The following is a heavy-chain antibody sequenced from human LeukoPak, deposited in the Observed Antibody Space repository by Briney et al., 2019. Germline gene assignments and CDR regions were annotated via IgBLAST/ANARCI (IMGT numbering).Heavy chain of an antibody. CDR1: GYTFTSYG. V-gene: IGHV1-18*01. CDR3: ARGFRPYSNLFYYMDV. Sequence: ASVKVSCKASGYTFTSYGISWVRQAPGQGLEWMGWISAYNGNTNYAQKLQGRVTMTTDTSTSTAYMELRSLRSDDTAVYYCARGFRPYSNLFYYMDVWGKGTTVTVSS. J-gene: IGHJ6*03. CDR2: ISAYNGNT. D-gene: IGHD4-11*01.